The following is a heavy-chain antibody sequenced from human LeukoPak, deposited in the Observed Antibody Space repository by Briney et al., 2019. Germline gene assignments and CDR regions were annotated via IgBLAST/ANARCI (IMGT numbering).Heavy chain of an antibody. D-gene: IGHD3-9*01. J-gene: IGHJ3*02. CDR1: GASISSGSYY. CDR3: AREADDIARGDAFDI. V-gene: IGHV4-61*02. Sequence: SETLSLTCTVSGASISSGSYYWSWIRQPAGKGLEWIGRIYTSGSTSYNPSLKSRVTISVDMSENQFSLKLSSVTAADTAVYYCAREADDIARGDAFDIWGQGTMVTVSS. CDR2: IYTSGST.